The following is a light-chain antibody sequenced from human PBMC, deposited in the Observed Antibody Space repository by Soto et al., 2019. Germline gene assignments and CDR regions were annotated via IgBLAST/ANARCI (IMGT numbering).Light chain of an antibody. CDR3: QQSYSTPTT. Sequence: IHMTQSPSSLSASVVDRVSITFLASQGISSYLAWYQQKPGKAPKLLIYAASTLQSGVPSRFSGSGSGTEFTLTISSLQPEDFATYYCQQSYSTPTTFGQGTKVDIK. CDR2: AAS. V-gene: IGKV1-9*01. CDR1: QGISSY. J-gene: IGKJ1*01.